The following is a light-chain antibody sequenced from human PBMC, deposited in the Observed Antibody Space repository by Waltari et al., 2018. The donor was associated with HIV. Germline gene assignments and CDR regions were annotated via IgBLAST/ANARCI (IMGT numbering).Light chain of an antibody. CDR2: GAS. CDR1: QTIANN. CDR3: QQYNNWPWT. Sequence: EVVMTQSPATLSVSPGERATLSCRASQTIANNLTWNQQKPGQPPRLLIYGASTRATGIPARCSGSGSGTDFTLTISSLQSEEFAVYYCQQYNNWPWTFGQGSKVDIK. V-gene: IGKV3-15*01. J-gene: IGKJ1*01.